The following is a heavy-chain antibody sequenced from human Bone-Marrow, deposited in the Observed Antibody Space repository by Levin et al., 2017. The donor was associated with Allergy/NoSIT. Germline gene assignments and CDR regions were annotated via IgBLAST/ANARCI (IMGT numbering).Heavy chain of an antibody. CDR2: ISPDGSSA. CDR3: VRNREYSSGWYGLAAYHHGMDV. Sequence: GESLKISCVASGFDFTGDWMHWVRQVPGKGLVWVSRISPDGSSAKYADSVEGRFSISRDNAKNMVYLQMHSLRAEDTAVYYCVRNREYSSGWYGLAAYHHGMDVWGQGTTVTVSS. D-gene: IGHD6-19*01. V-gene: IGHV3-74*01. J-gene: IGHJ6*02. CDR1: GFDFTGDW.